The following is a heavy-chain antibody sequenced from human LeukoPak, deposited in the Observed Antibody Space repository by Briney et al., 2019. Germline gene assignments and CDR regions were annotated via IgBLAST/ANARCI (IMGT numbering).Heavy chain of an antibody. V-gene: IGHV1-2*04. D-gene: IGHD6-13*01. CDR2: INPNSGGT. CDR3: AIIAAAGRRSSLAPRYHFDY. CDR1: GYTFTGYY. Sequence: ASVKVSCKASGYTFTGYYMHWVRQAPGQGLEWMGWINPNSGGTNYTQKFQGWVTMTRDTSISTAYMELSRLRSDDTAVYYCAIIAAAGRRSSLAPRYHFDYWGQGTLVTVSS. J-gene: IGHJ4*02.